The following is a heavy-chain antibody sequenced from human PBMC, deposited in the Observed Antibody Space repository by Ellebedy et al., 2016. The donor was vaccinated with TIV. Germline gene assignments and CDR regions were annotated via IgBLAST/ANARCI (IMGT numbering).Heavy chain of an antibody. CDR2: IIPIFGTA. V-gene: IGHV1-69*13. D-gene: IGHD5-18*01. CDR1: GGTFSSYA. Sequence: AASVKVSCKASGGTFSSYAISWVRQAPGQGLEWMGGIIPIFGTANYAQKFQGRVTITADESTSTAYMELSSLRSEDTAVYYCARGIQLWSFDYWGQGTLVTVSS. J-gene: IGHJ4*02. CDR3: ARGIQLWSFDY.